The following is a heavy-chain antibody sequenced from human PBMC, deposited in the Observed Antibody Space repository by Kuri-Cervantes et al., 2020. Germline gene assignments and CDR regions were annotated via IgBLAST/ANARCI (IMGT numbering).Heavy chain of an antibody. Sequence: GSLRLSCAASGFTFSSYWMHWVRQAPGKGLVWVSRINSDGTNTNYADSVKGRFTISRDNAKNSLYLQMSSLRAEDTALYYCARAQTTLERFGLDVWGQGTTVTVSS. CDR3: ARAQTTLERFGLDV. V-gene: IGHV3-74*01. J-gene: IGHJ6*02. D-gene: IGHD3-3*01. CDR1: GFTFSSYW. CDR2: INSDGTNT.